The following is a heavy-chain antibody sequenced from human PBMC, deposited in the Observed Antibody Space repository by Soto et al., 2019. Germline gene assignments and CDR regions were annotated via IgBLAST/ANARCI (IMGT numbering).Heavy chain of an antibody. Sequence: ASVKVSCKASGYTFTSYGISWVRQAPGQGLEWMGWISAYNGNTNYAQKLQGRVTMTTDTSTSTAYMELRSLRSDDTAVYYCARFFYYDFLTGGSGFDYWGQGTLVTVSS. J-gene: IGHJ4*02. V-gene: IGHV1-18*01. D-gene: IGHD3-9*01. CDR1: GYTFTSYG. CDR3: ARFFYYDFLTGGSGFDY. CDR2: ISAYNGNT.